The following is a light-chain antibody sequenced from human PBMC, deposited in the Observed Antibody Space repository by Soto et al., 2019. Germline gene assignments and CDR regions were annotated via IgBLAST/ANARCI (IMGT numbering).Light chain of an antibody. Sequence: VLTQSAAILSLSPGERATVSCGASQTVRRNFLAWYQKRPGLAPRLLIYDASSRATGIPDRFSGSGSGTEFTLTISRLEPEDFAVYYCHHYGTSPWTFGQGTKVDI. J-gene: IGKJ1*01. CDR3: HHYGTSPWT. CDR1: QTVRRNF. V-gene: IGKV3D-20*01. CDR2: DAS.